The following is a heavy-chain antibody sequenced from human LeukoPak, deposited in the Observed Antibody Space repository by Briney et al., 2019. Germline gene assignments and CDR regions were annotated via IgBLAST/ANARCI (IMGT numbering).Heavy chain of an antibody. CDR3: AIWTSGNY. D-gene: IGHD3/OR15-3a*01. V-gene: IGHV3-7*01. CDR2: MDPSGSQK. J-gene: IGHJ4*02. Sequence: GGSLRLSCVVSGFTFNKSWMNWVRQAPGKGLQWVANMDPSGSQKRYVDSVRGRFTISKDSPGTSLYLDMHSLRAEDAAIYYCAIWTSGNYWGQGTLVTISS. CDR1: GFTFNKSW.